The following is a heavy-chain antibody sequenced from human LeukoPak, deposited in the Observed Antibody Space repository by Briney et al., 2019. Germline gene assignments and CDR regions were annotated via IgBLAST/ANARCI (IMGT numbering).Heavy chain of an antibody. V-gene: IGHV3-23*01. D-gene: IGHD1-26*01. CDR1: GFTFSSYA. Sequence: GGSLRLSCAASGFTFSSYAMSWVRQAPGKGLEWVSAISGSGGSTYYADSVKGRFTISRGNSKNTLYLQMNSLRAEDTAVYYCAKDDGYSGSYYWGQGTLVTVSS. J-gene: IGHJ4*02. CDR3: AKDDGYSGSYY. CDR2: ISGSGGST.